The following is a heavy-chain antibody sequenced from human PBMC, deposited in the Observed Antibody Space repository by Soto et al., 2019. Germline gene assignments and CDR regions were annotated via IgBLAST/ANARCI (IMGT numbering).Heavy chain of an antibody. CDR1: GFTFSSYW. V-gene: IGHV3-74*01. D-gene: IGHD6-6*01. CDR3: EKALRSSSHTCFDP. J-gene: IGHJ5*02. Sequence: GESLKISCAASGFTFSSYWMHWVRQAPGKGLVWVSRINSDGSSTSYADSVKGRFTISRDNAKNTLYLQMNSLRAEDTAVYYREKALRSSSHTCFDPWGQGTLVTVSS. CDR2: INSDGSST.